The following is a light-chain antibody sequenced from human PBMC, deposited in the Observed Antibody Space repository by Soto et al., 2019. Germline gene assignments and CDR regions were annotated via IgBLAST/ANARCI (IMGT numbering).Light chain of an antibody. V-gene: IGKV3-20*01. J-gene: IGKJ2*01. Sequence: EIVMTQSPGTLSLSLGERATLSCRASQNITRSCLAGYQQTRGQAPRLVIHGASSRATGIPDRFSSSGSRTDFTLNISRLEPEDFTVYYCQQSGRSPSTLGQGTRLE. CDR2: GAS. CDR1: QNITRSC. CDR3: QQSGRSPST.